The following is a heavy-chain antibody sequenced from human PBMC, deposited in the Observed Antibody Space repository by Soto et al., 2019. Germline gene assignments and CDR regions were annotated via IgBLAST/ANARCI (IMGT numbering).Heavy chain of an antibody. J-gene: IGHJ2*01. V-gene: IGHV3-23*01. CDR2: ISGSGGST. CDR1: GFTFSSYA. Sequence: EVQLLESGGGLVQPGGSLKLSCAASGFTFSSYAMNWFGQTPGKGMEWDSVISGSGGSTNYADAVKGRFTISRDNSKNTVYLQMNSLRAEDTAVYYCAKRTVGWYFDLWGRGTLVTVSS. CDR3: AKRTVGWYFDL. D-gene: IGHD4-17*01.